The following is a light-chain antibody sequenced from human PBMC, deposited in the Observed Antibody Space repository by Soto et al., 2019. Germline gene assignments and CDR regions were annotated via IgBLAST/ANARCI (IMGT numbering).Light chain of an antibody. CDR3: QQYNTHSGT. CDR2: DAS. J-gene: IGKJ1*01. CDR1: QTVNAW. V-gene: IGKV1-5*01. Sequence: DIQMTQSPSTLSASLGDRVTITCRASQTVNAWLAWYQHKPGKAPKPLIYDASSLESGVPARFSGSRSGTEFNLTISSLQPDDVGTYYCQQYNTHSGTFGQGTKVDI.